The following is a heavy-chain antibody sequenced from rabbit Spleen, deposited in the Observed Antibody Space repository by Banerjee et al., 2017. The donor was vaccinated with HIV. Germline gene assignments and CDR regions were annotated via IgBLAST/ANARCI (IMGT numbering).Heavy chain of an antibody. D-gene: IGHD8-1*01. J-gene: IGHJ4*01. CDR3: ARDAGSGPYIDGYFNL. CDR1: GFSFSSDYD. CDR2: IYTGNGNP. V-gene: IGHV1S40*01. Sequence: QQLVESGGGLVKPGASLTLTCKASGFSFSSDYDMCWVRQAPGKGLEWIACIYTGNGNPYYASWAKGRFTISKTSSTTVTLQMTSLTVADTATYFCARDAGSGPYIDGYFNLWGPGTLVTVS.